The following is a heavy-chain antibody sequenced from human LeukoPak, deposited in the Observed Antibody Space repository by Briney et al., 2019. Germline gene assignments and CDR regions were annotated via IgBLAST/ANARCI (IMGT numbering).Heavy chain of an antibody. CDR1: GGSFSGYY. D-gene: IGHD2-2*01. CDR3: ARARCSIASCYSRFVGVFDI. J-gene: IGHJ3*02. CDR2: INHSGST. Sequence: SETLSLTCAVYGGSFSGYYWSWIRQPPGKGLEWIGEINHSGSTNYNPSLKSRVTISIDTSKNQFSLRLTSATAADTAVYYCARARCSIASCYSRFVGVFDIWGQGTMVTVSS. V-gene: IGHV4-34*01.